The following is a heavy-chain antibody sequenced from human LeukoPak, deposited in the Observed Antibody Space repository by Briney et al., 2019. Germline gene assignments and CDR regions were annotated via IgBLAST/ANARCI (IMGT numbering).Heavy chain of an antibody. CDR1: GFTFSSYS. J-gene: IGHJ6*03. CDR3: ARARAATAYGGRYYYYYMDV. Sequence: PGGSLRLSCAASGFTFSSYSMNWVRQAPGKGLEWVSSINSSSSYIYYADSVKGRFTISRDNAKNSLYLQMNSLRAEDTAVYYCARARAATAYGGRYYYYYMDVWGKGTTVTVSS. V-gene: IGHV3-21*01. CDR2: INSSSSYI. D-gene: IGHD4-17*01.